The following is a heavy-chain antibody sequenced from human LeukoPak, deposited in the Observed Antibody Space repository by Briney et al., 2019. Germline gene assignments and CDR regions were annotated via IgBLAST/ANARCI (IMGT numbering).Heavy chain of an antibody. V-gene: IGHV4-39*07. D-gene: IGHD3-16*02. J-gene: IGHJ6*03. Sequence: SETLSLTCTVSGGSISSSSYYWGWIRQPPGKGLEWIGSVHYSGSTYYNPSLKSRVTISEDTSKNPFSLKLNSVTAADTAVYYCARDYHSGRNYYYYYYMDVWGKGTTVTVSS. CDR2: VHYSGST. CDR3: ARDYHSGRNYYYYYYMDV. CDR1: GGSISSSSYY.